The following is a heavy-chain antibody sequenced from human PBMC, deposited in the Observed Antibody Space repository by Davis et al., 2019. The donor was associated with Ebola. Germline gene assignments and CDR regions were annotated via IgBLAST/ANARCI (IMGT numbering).Heavy chain of an antibody. CDR2: IAYDGSNK. J-gene: IGHJ4*02. D-gene: IGHD1-7*01. CDR3: AREPDNWNYKDY. Sequence: PGGSLRLSCAASGFNFNSFAMHWVRQAPGKGLEWVAVIAYDGSNKYYADSVKGRFTISRDNSKNTVYLQMDSLRAEDMAVYYCAREPDNWNYKDYWGQGTLVTVSS. V-gene: IGHV3-30-3*01. CDR1: GFNFNSFA.